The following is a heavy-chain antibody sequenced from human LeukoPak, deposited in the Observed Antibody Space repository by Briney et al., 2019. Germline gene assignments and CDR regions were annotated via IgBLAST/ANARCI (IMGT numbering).Heavy chain of an antibody. V-gene: IGHV3-48*02. Sequence: QPGGSLRLSCASSGFTFSAYHMNWVRQAPGKGLEWISFISTDSGTLYYADSVKGRFTISRDNAANSLYLQMNNLRDEDTAVYYCARRDPFDYWGQGTMVTVSS. J-gene: IGHJ4*02. CDR1: GFTFSAYH. CDR2: ISTDSGTL. CDR3: ARRDPFDY.